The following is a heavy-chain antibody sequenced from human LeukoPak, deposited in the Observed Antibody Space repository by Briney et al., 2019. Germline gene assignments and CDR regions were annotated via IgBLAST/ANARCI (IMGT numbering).Heavy chain of an antibody. V-gene: IGHV3-53*01. D-gene: IGHD1-14*01. J-gene: IGHJ4*02. CDR3: ARRPGN. CDR1: GGPRSSNK. CDR2: IYSGGAI. Sequence: PGGSLRLSCVDPGGPRSSNKMSWVRQAPGKGLEWVSLIYSGGAIRYADSVKGRFTISRDSSKNTLFLQMNDLTVEDTARYYCARRPGNWGQGILVTVSS.